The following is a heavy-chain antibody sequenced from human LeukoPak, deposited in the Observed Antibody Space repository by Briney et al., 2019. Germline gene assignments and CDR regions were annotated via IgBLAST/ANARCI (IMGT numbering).Heavy chain of an antibody. J-gene: IGHJ4*02. CDR2: IKQDGSEK. CDR1: GFTFSSYW. D-gene: IGHD6-19*01. Sequence: PGGSLRLSCAASGFTFSSYWMSWVRQAPGKGLEWVANIKQDGSEKYYVDSVKGRFTISRDNAKNSLYLQMNSLRAEDTAVYYCATLPGRYPSGYWGQGTLVTVSS. CDR3: ATLPGRYPSGY. V-gene: IGHV3-7*01.